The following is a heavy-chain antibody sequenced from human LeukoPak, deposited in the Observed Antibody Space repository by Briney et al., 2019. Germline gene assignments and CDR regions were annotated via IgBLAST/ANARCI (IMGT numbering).Heavy chain of an antibody. CDR1: SGPISSGDYY. CDR3: ARLGTAPFDY. J-gene: IGHJ4*02. V-gene: IGHV4-30-4*08. D-gene: IGHD2-21*02. CDR2: ISYTGTT. Sequence: PSQTLSLTCTVSSGPISSGDYYWSWIRQPPGKGLEWIGYISYTGTTYYNPSLKSRVTISEDTSKNLFSLNLSSVTAADTAVYYCARLGTAPFDYWGQGTLVTVSS.